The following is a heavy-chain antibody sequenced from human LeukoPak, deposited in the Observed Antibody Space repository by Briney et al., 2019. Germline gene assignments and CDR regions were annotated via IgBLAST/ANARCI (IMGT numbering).Heavy chain of an antibody. CDR1: GGSISSSSYN. CDR2: IYYSGST. D-gene: IGHD6-19*01. J-gene: IGHJ4*02. V-gene: IGHV4-39*01. Sequence: SETLSLTCTVSGGSISSSSYNWGWIRQPPGKGLEWTGNIYYSGSTSYNPSLMSRISISVDTSKNEFYLKLSSVTAADTAVYYCATCNRITGGGTGGFDYWGQGALVTVSS. CDR3: ATCNRITGGGTGGFDY.